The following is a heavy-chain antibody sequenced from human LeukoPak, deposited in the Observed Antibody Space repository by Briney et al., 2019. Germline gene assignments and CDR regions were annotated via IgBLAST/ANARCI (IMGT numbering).Heavy chain of an antibody. CDR3: AIDVSGEGFKLDA. D-gene: IGHD3-10*01. Sequence: ASVSVSCTVSGYSPTDYPMHSVTPGPGKRLEWMGGFDQEDGDTLDAQKFQSRVTMTEDASTDAAYLELTSLASEDTAVYYGAIDVSGEGFKLDAWGQGTLVTVSS. V-gene: IGHV1-24*01. J-gene: IGHJ5*02. CDR2: FDQEDGDT. CDR1: GYSPTDYP.